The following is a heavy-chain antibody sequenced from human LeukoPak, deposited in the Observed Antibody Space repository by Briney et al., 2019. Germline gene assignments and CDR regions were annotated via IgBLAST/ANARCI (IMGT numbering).Heavy chain of an antibody. V-gene: IGHV1-2*02. J-gene: IGHJ5*02. CDR3: ARNFDMKGFDP. Sequence: ASVTVSFTSSGYTFTVYYMNWVRQAPGQGLEWMGWINSDSGFTKYAQKLQGRVTMTRDTAITKVYMDLTRLTSDDTAVYYCARNFDMKGFDPWGQGTLVTVSS. CDR2: INSDSGFT. CDR1: GYTFTVYY. D-gene: IGHD3-9*01.